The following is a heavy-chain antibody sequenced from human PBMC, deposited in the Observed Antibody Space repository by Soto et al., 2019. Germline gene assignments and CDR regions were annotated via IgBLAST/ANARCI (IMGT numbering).Heavy chain of an antibody. V-gene: IGHV1-8*02. J-gene: IGHJ4*02. D-gene: IGHD6-6*01. CDR3: ARGPRYSSSSWGHY. CDR2: MNPNSGNT. CDR1: GYTFTGYY. Sequence: ASVKVSCKASGYTFTGYYMHWVRQAPGQGLEWMGWMNPNSGNTGYAQKFQGRVTMTRNTSISTAYMELSSLRSEDTAVYYCARGPRYSSSSWGHYWGQGTLVTVSS.